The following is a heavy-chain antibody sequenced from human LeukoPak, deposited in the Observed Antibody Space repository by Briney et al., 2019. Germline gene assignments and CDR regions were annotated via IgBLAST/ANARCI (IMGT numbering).Heavy chain of an antibody. D-gene: IGHD2-2*01. CDR1: GYTFTGYY. CDR3: ARAVVVPAATSSWFDP. V-gene: IGHV1-2*02. CDR2: INPNSGGT. Sequence: ASVKVSCKASGYTFTGYYMHWVRQAPGQGLEWMGWINPNSGGTNYAQKFQGRVTMTRDTSISTAYMELSRLRSDDTAVYYCARAVVVPAATSSWFDPWGQGTLVTVSS. J-gene: IGHJ5*02.